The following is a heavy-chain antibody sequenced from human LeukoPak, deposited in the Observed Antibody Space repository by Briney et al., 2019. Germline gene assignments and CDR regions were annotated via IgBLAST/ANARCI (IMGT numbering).Heavy chain of an antibody. Sequence: GGSLRLSCIASGFTLSNYDMTWVRQTPGKGLEHVSSIGSGGYTFYAGSVKGRFSISRDISQNTVYLQMNSLRAEDTAMYFCAKKLPGASYYFDFWGQGTLVTVSS. CDR2: IGSGGYT. CDR3: AKKLPGASYYFDF. CDR1: GFTLSNYD. V-gene: IGHV3-23*01. J-gene: IGHJ4*02. D-gene: IGHD7-27*01.